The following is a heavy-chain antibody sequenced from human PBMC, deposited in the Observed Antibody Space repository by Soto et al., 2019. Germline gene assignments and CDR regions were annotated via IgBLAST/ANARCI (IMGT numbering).Heavy chain of an antibody. CDR2: IGGRGNSA. D-gene: IGHD5-12*01. J-gene: IGHJ3*01. V-gene: IGHV3-23*01. CDR3: VREGRGSFDF. Sequence: PGGSLRLSCAASGFIFTNYAMNWVRQAPGKGLEWVSVIGGRGNSAYSADSVQGRFTISRDNSKNTRSLQMNSLRAEDRAVYYGVREGRGSFDFWGRGTMVTASS. CDR1: GFIFTNYA.